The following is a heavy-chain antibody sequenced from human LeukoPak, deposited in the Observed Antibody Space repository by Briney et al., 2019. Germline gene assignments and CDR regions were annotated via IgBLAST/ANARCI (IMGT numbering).Heavy chain of an antibody. CDR3: AREERGKAAAGTGYFDY. J-gene: IGHJ4*02. V-gene: IGHV4-59*01. CDR1: GGSISSYY. Sequence: SETLSLTCTVSGGSISSYYWSWIRQPPGKGLEWIGYIYYSGSTNYNPSLKSRVTISVDTSKNQFSLKLSSVTAADTAVYFCAREERGKAAAGTGYFDYWGQGTLVTVSS. D-gene: IGHD6-13*01. CDR2: IYYSGST.